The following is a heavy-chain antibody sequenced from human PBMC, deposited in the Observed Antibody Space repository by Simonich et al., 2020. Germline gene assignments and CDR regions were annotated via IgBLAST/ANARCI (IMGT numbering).Heavy chain of an antibody. CDR2: INPNSGGT. Sequence: QVQLVQSGAEVKKPGASVKVSCKASGYTFTGYCMPWVRQAPGQGLGWMGWINPNSGGTNYAQKFQGRVTMTREKSISTAYMELSRLRSDDTAVYYCARGRLTGDKGAFDIWGQGTMVTVSS. J-gene: IGHJ3*02. V-gene: IGHV1-2*02. CDR3: ARGRLTGDKGAFDI. CDR1: GYTFTGYC. D-gene: IGHD7-27*01.